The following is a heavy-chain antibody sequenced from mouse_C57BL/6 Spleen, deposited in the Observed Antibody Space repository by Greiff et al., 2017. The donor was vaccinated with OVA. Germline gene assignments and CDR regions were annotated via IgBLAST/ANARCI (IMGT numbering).Heavy chain of an antibody. D-gene: IGHD2-3*01. CDR1: GYTFTDYG. J-gene: IGHJ1*03. CDR3: TRVTAVGTWYFDV. V-gene: IGHV1-15*01. CDR2: IDPETGGT. Sequence: QVQLQESGAELVRPGASVTLSCKASGYTFTDYGMHWVKQTPVHGLEWIGAIDPETGGTAYNQKFKGKAILTADKSSSTAYMELRSLTSEDSAVNYCTRVTAVGTWYFDVWGTGTTVTVSS.